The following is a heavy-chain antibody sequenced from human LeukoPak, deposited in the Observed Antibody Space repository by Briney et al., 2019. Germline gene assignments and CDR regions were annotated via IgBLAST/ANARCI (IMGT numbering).Heavy chain of an antibody. Sequence: AGGSLRLSCAASGFTFDDYAMHWVRQAPGKGLEWVSLISWDGGSTYYADSVKGRFTISRDNSKNSLYLQMNSLRAEDTALYYCAKEGESNFDYWGQGTLVTVSS. CDR1: GFTFDDYA. D-gene: IGHD3-16*01. CDR2: ISWDGGST. J-gene: IGHJ4*02. V-gene: IGHV3-43D*03. CDR3: AKEGESNFDY.